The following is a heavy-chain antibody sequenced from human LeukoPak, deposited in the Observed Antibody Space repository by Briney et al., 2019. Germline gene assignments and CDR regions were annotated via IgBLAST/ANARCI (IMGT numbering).Heavy chain of an antibody. D-gene: IGHD3-22*01. Sequence: SETLSLTCTVSGGSITSYYWSWIWQPPGKTLEWIGYIYYSGSTNYNPSLKSRVTMSVDTSKKQFSLNLSSVTAADTAVYYCASHYLYGSSPVGYWGQGTLVTVSS. CDR3: ASHYLYGSSPVGY. CDR1: GGSITSYY. J-gene: IGHJ4*02. CDR2: IYYSGST. V-gene: IGHV4-59*01.